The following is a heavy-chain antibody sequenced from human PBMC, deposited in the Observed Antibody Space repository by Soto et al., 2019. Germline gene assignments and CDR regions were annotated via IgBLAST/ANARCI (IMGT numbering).Heavy chain of an antibody. CDR3: XKDRRITIFGVAASNDY. V-gene: IGHV3-23*01. D-gene: IGHD3-3*01. CDR1: GFTFSIYA. CDR2: ISGSGGST. Sequence: PGGSLRLSCAASGFTFSIYAMSWVRQAPGKGLEWVSAISGSGGSTYYADSVKGRFTISRDNSKNTLYLQMNSLRAEDTAVYYCXKDRRITIFGVAASNDYWGQGTLVTVSS. J-gene: IGHJ4*02.